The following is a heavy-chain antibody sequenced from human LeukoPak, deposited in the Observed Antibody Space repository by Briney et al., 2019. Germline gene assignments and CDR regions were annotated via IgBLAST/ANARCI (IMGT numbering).Heavy chain of an antibody. Sequence: SVKVSCKASGGTFSSYAIGWVRQAPGQGLEWMGRIIPILGIANYAQKFQGRVTITADKSTSTACMELSSLRSEDTAVYYCARADGVKNAHDAFDIWGQGTMVTVSS. CDR3: ARADGVKNAHDAFDI. CDR2: IIPILGIA. J-gene: IGHJ3*02. V-gene: IGHV1-69*04. CDR1: GGTFSSYA. D-gene: IGHD3-3*01.